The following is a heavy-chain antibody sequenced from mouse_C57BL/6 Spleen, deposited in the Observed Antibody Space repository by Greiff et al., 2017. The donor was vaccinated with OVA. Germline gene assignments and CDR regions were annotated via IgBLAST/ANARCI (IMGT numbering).Heavy chain of an antibody. J-gene: IGHJ4*01. D-gene: IGHD1-1*01. CDR1: GYTFTSYW. CDR3: ARWNYYGSSYDYYAMDY. Sequence: QVHVKQSGAELVKPGASVKLSCKASGYTFTSYWMQWVKQRPGQGLEWIGEVDPSDSYTNYNQKFKGKATLTVDTSSSTAYMQLSSLTSEDSAVYYCARWNYYGSSYDYYAMDYWGQGTSVTVSS. V-gene: IGHV1-50*01. CDR2: VDPSDSYT.